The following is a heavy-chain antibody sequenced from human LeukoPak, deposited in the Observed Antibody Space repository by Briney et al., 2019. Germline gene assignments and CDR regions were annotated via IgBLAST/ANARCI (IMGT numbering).Heavy chain of an antibody. CDR2: IYHSGST. CDR1: GGSISSSNW. D-gene: IGHD6-19*01. J-gene: IGHJ4*02. Sequence: RSSETLSLTCAVSGGSISSSNWWSWVRQPPGKGLEWIGEIYHSGSTNYNPSLKSRVTISVDTSKNQFSLKLSSVTAADTAVYYCARGSTKYSSGWVFDYWGQGTLATVSS. CDR3: ARGSTKYSSGWVFDY. V-gene: IGHV4-4*02.